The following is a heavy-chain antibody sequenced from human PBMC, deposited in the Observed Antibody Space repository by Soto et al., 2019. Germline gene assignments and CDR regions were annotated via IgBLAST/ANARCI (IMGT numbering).Heavy chain of an antibody. CDR2: IFYSGST. CDR1: RGSLSSGGYY. J-gene: IGHJ4*02. D-gene: IGHD3-9*01. V-gene: IGHV4-31*03. CDR3: ARGGPVEVLTGLPPQLPD. Sequence: QVQLQESGPGLVKPSQTLSLTCTVSRGSLSSGGYYWSWIRQHPGKGLEWIGYIFYSGSTYYNPSLKSRLTMSVDTSTNQFSLNLSSVTAADSAIYYCARGGPVEVLTGLPPQLPDWGQGILFTVSS.